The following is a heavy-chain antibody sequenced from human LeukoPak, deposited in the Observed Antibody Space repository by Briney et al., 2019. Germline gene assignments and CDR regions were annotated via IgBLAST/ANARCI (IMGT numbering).Heavy chain of an antibody. J-gene: IGHJ5*02. CDR2: IYYSGST. V-gene: IGHV4-59*08. CDR3: ARSPYYYDSSGYPFDP. Sequence: PSETLSLTCTVSGGSISSYYWSWIRQPPGKGLEWIGYIYYSGSTNYNPSLKSRVTISVDTSKNQFSLKLSSVTAADTAVYYCARSPYYYDSSGYPFDPWDQGTLVTVSS. D-gene: IGHD3-22*01. CDR1: GGSISSYY.